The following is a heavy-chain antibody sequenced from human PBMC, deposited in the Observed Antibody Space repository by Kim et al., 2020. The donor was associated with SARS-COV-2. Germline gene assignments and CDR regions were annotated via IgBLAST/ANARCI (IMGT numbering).Heavy chain of an antibody. D-gene: IGHD3-3*01. J-gene: IGHJ6*02. CDR1: GYTFTSYG. V-gene: IGHV1-18*01. CDR3: ARGDGRYDFWSGYYYYYGMDV. CDR2: ISAYNGNT. Sequence: ASVKVSCKASGYTFTSYGISWVRQAPGQGLEWMGWISAYNGNTNYAQKLQGRVTMTTDTSTSTAYMELRSLRSDDTAVYYCARGDGRYDFWSGYYYYYGMDVWGQGTTVTVSS.